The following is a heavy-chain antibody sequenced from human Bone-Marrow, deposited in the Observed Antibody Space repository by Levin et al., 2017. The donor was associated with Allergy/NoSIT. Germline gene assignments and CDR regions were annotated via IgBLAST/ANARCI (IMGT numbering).Heavy chain of an antibody. CDR1: GFSLSTSGVG. CDR3: ANRAAALGPYFDS. V-gene: IGHV2-5*01. Sequence: SGPTLVKPTQTLTLTCTFSGFSLSTSGVGVGWIRQPPGEALEWLALIYWNDDKRYRPSLNNRLTITKDPSKNQVVLTMTNLDPGETATEYCANRAAALGPYFDSWGQGILVTVSS. D-gene: IGHD6-6*01. J-gene: IGHJ4*02. CDR2: IYWNDDK.